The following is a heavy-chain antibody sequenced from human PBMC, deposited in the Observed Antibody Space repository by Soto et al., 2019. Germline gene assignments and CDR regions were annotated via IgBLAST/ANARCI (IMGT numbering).Heavy chain of an antibody. CDR3: ARENYYDSSGYQNWFDP. J-gene: IGHJ5*02. V-gene: IGHV4-59*01. CDR2: IYYSGST. Sequence: ASETLSLTCTVSGDSISSYYWSWIRQPPGKGLEWIGYIYYSGSTNYNPSLKSRVTISVDTSKNQFSLKLSSVTAADKAVYYCARENYYDSSGYQNWFDPWGQGTLVTVS. CDR1: GDSISSYY. D-gene: IGHD3-22*01.